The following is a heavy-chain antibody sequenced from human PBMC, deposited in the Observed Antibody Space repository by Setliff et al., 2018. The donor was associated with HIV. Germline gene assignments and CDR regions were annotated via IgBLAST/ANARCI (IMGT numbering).Heavy chain of an antibody. CDR3: ARSLREYSYGSPDY. D-gene: IGHD5-18*01. CDR2: INPNSGGT. Sequence: ASVKVSCKASGYIFTDYYMHWVRQAPGQELGWMGRINPNSGGTNYAQKFQGRVTMTRDTSISTAYTELSSLRSEDTAIYYCARSLREYSYGSPDYWGPGTLVTVSS. J-gene: IGHJ4*02. V-gene: IGHV1-2*06. CDR1: GYIFTDYY.